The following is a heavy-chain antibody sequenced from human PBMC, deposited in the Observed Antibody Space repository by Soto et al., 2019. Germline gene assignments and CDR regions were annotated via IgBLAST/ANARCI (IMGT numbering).Heavy chain of an antibody. J-gene: IGHJ4*02. Sequence: SETLSLTCTVSGGSISSGDYSWSWVRQPPGKGLEWIGYIYYSGSTNYNPSLKSRVTISVDTSKNQFSLKLSSVTAADTAVYYCAVYSSGWYYFDYWGQGTLVTVSS. CDR2: IYYSGST. CDR1: GGSISSGDYS. D-gene: IGHD6-19*01. CDR3: AVYSSGWYYFDY. V-gene: IGHV4-61*08.